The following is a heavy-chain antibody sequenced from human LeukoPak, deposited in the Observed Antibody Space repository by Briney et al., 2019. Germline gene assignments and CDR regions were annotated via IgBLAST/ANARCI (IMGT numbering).Heavy chain of an antibody. V-gene: IGHV1-69*02. CDR3: ARGHYDFWSGSHFDY. Sequence: SVKVSCKASGGTFSSYTISWVRQAPGQGLEWMGRIIPILGIANYAQKFQGRVTITADKSTSTAYMELSSLRSEDTAVYYCARGHYDFWSGSHFDYWGQGTLLTVSS. CDR1: GGTFSSYT. J-gene: IGHJ4*02. CDR2: IIPILGIA. D-gene: IGHD3-3*01.